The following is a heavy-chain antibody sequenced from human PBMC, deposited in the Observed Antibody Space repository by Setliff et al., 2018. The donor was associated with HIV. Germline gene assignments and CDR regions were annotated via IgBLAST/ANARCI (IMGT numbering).Heavy chain of an antibody. CDR2: INHSGST. J-gene: IGHJ4*02. CDR3: VASSSWSCRLNY. CDR1: GGSFSGYY. D-gene: IGHD6-13*01. Sequence: SETLSLTCAVYGGSFSGYYWSWIRQPPGKGLEWIGEINHSGSTNCNPSLKSRVAISVDTSKNQFSLRLSSATAADTAVYYCVASSSWSCRLNYWGQGTQVTVSS. V-gene: IGHV4-34*01.